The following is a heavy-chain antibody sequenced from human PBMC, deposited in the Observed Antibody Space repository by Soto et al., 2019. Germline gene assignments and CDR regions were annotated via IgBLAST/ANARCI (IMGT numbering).Heavy chain of an antibody. CDR1: GGSINTFY. CDR3: AREVYYSAYNFAHGIQLWSFDF. CDR2: IFSSGST. J-gene: IGHJ4*02. D-gene: IGHD5-12*01. Sequence: QVRLQESGPGLLKPSETLSLTCTVSGGSINTFYWSWVRQPAGKGLEWIGRIFSSGSTSFNPSLERRVAMSVDSSKNHFSLNLSSVTAADMAVYYCAREVYYSAYNFAHGIQLWSFDFLGQGAMVTVSS. V-gene: IGHV4-4*07.